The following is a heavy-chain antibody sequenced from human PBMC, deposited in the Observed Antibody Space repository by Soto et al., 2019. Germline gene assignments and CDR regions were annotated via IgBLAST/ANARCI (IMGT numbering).Heavy chain of an antibody. D-gene: IGHD6-19*01. CDR3: ARHLPSSGWPRGMDV. CDR1: GGSISSSSYY. J-gene: IGHJ6*02. V-gene: IGHV4-39*01. CDR2: IYYSGST. Sequence: SETLSLTCTVSGGSISSSSYYWGWIRQPPGKGLEWIGSIYYSGSTYYNPSLKSRVTISVDTSKNQFSLKLSSVTAADTAVYYWARHLPSSGWPRGMDVWGQGTTVTVSS.